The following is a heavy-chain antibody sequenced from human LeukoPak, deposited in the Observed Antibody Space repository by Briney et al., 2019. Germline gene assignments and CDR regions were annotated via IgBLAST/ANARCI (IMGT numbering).Heavy chain of an antibody. D-gene: IGHD2-2*01. J-gene: IGHJ3*02. CDR3: ARVRWVVPAARGAFDI. CDR1: GGSFSGYY. Sequence: SETLSLTCAVYGGSFSGYYWSWIRQPPGKGLEWIGEINHSGSTNYNPSLESRVTISVDTSKNQFSLKLSSVTAADTAVYYCARVRWVVPAARGAFDIWGQGTMVTVSS. V-gene: IGHV4-34*01. CDR2: INHSGST.